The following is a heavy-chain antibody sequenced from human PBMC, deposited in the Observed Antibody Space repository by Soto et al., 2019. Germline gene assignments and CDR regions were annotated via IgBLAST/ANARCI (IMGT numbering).Heavy chain of an antibody. CDR1: GFNFSGSS. CDR3: TRLSTNAPCDACDI. Sequence: GGSLRVSCAASGFNFSGSSMHWVRQATGKGLEWVGRIRSGADNYATAYTASMKGRFIISRDDSKNTAYLQMNSLKTEDTAVYYCTRLSTNAPCDACDIWGQGTMVTVSS. CDR2: IRSGADNYAT. D-gene: IGHD2-8*01. J-gene: IGHJ3*02. V-gene: IGHV3-73*01.